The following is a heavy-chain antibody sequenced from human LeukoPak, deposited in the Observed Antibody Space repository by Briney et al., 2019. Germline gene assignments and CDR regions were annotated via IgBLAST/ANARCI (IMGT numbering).Heavy chain of an antibody. J-gene: IGHJ4*02. Sequence: SETLSLTCIVSDGSISSFYWSWIRQPPGKGLEWIGYISYSGGTVYNPSLKSRVTISINKSKNKFSLELRSVTAADTAVYYCARVGRGDHTWGSYSFDHWGQGALVTVSS. CDR1: DGSISSFY. D-gene: IGHD3-16*01. CDR3: ARVGRGDHTWGSYSFDH. V-gene: IGHV4-59*01. CDR2: ISYSGGT.